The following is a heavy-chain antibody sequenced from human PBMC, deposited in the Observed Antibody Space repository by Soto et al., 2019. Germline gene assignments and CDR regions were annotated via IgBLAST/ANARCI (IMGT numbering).Heavy chain of an antibody. V-gene: IGHV3-53*01. CDR1: GFTVSSNY. CDR2: IYSGGST. Sequence: EVQLVESGGGLIQPGGSLRLSCAASGFTVSSNYMSWVRQAPGKGLEWVSVIYSGGSTYYADSVKGRFTISRDNSKNTLYLQMNSLRAEDTAVYYCATQTTVVTSAFDIWGQGTMVTVSS. D-gene: IGHD4-17*01. CDR3: ATQTTVVTSAFDI. J-gene: IGHJ3*02.